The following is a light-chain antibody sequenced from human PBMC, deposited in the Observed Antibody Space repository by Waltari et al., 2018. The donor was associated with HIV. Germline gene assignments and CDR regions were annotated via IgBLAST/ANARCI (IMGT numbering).Light chain of an antibody. Sequence: EIVLTQSPGTLSLSPGERVTLSCRASQSISNTYLAWYQQKLGQAPRLLIYDVSTRATGIPDRFSGSGSGTDFTLTISRLEPEDFALYYCQQYRTSPSITFGQGTRLEI. CDR3: QQYRTSPSIT. J-gene: IGKJ5*01. V-gene: IGKV3-20*01. CDR2: DVS. CDR1: QSISNTY.